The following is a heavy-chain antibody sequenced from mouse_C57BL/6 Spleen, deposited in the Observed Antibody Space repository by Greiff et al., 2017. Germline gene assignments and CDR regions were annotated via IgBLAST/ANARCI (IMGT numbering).Heavy chain of an antibody. CDR2: IWRGGST. Sequence: QVHVKQSGPGLVQPSQSLSITCTVSGFSLTSYGVHWVRQSPGKGLEWLGVIWRGGSTDYNAAFMSRLSITKDNSKIQVFFKMNSLQADDTAIYYCAKNYYYGSSGYFDVWGTGTTVTVSS. CDR1: GFSLTSYG. D-gene: IGHD1-1*01. V-gene: IGHV2-5*01. CDR3: AKNYYYGSSGYFDV. J-gene: IGHJ1*03.